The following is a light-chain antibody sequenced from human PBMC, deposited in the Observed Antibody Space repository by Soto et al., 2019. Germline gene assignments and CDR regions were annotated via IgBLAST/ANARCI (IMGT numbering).Light chain of an antibody. J-gene: IGLJ1*01. CDR1: SSDVGAYNY. CDR3: CSYAGSYDYV. Sequence: QSVLTQPRSISGSPGQSVTISCTGSSSDVGAYNYVSWYQHNTGKAPKLLIYDVNKRPSGVPDRFSGSKFGNTASLTISGLQADDEATFYCCSYAGSYDYVYRTGTNVTVL. V-gene: IGLV2-11*01. CDR2: DVN.